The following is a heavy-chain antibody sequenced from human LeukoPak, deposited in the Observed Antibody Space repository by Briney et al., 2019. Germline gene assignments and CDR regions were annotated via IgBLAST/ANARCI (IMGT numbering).Heavy chain of an antibody. CDR3: ATEGHGRDGYKSD. D-gene: IGHD5-24*01. Sequence: SETLSLTCTVSGGSISSYYWSWIRQPPGKGLEWIGYIYYSGSTNYNPSLKSRVTISVDTSKNQFSLKLSSVTAADTAVYYCATEGHGRDGYKSDWGQGTLVTVSS. CDR1: GGSISSYY. J-gene: IGHJ4*02. V-gene: IGHV4-59*01. CDR2: IYYSGST.